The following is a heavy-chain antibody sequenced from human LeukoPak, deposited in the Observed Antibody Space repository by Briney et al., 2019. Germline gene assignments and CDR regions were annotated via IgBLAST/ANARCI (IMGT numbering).Heavy chain of an antibody. J-gene: IGHJ4*02. V-gene: IGHV3-48*01. CDR2: ISSSSSTI. D-gene: IGHD3-3*01. CDR3: ARSRITIFGVVIKTAFDY. CDR1: GFTFSDYW. Sequence: GGSLRLSCAASGFTFSDYWMSWVRQAPGKGLGWVSYISSSSSTIYYADSVKGRFTISRDNAKNSLYLQMNSLRAEDTAVYYCARSRITIFGVVIKTAFDYWGQGTLVTVSS.